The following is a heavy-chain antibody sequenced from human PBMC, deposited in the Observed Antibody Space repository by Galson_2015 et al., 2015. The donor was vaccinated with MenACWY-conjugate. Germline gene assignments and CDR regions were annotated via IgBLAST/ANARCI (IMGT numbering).Heavy chain of an antibody. J-gene: IGHJ6*03. CDR1: AFTFSNAY. CDR2: IKSQTDGGKI. Sequence: SLRLSCAGSAFTFSNAYMSWVRQAPGKGLEWVGRIKSQTDGGKIDYAAHVKGRFTISRDDSKNTLYMQMNSLKIEDTAVYYCTTHKPDSWGGLLFHFYMDVWAKGPRSPSP. V-gene: IGHV3-15*01. D-gene: IGHD2-21*01. CDR3: TTHKPDSWGGLLFHFYMDV.